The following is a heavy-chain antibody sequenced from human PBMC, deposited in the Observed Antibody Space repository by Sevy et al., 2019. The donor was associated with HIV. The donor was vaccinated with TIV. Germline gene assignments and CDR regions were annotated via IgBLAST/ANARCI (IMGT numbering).Heavy chain of an antibody. V-gene: IGHV3-15*05. CDR2: LKSESDGGTR. D-gene: IGHD2-15*01. J-gene: IGHJ4*02. CDR3: TPSAGLL. Sequence: GGSLRLSCAASGVSVSHVWIYWVRRAPGRGLEWVGRLKSESDGGTREFASPVRGRFDKSRDESTNTVHLEMNDLKIAVTGVYYCTPSAGLLWGLGTLVTVSS. CDR1: GVSVSHVW.